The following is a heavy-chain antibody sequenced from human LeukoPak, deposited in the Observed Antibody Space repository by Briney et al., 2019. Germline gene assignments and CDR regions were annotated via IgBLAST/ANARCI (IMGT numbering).Heavy chain of an antibody. D-gene: IGHD2-15*01. Sequence: SVKVSCKASGFTFTSSAVQWVRQARGQRLEWIGWIVVGSGNTNYAQKFQERVTITRDMSTSTAYMELSSLRSEDTAVYYCAAASYCSGGSCSSYYYYYYGMDVWGKGTTVTVSS. CDR2: IVVGSGNT. CDR3: AAASYCSGGSCSSYYYYYYGMDV. J-gene: IGHJ6*04. CDR1: GFTFTSSA. V-gene: IGHV1-58*01.